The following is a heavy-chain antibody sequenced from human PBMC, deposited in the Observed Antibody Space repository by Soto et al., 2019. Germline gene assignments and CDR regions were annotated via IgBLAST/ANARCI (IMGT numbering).Heavy chain of an antibody. V-gene: IGHV3-30*18. CDR3: AKERLTTGGMDF. CDR1: GFTFSTYA. CDR2: ISYDGSRQ. Sequence: QVQLVESGGGAVQPGRSLRLSCAASGFTFSTYAMHWVRQAPCKGLEWVAVISYDGSRQLLADSVKGRFTISRDNSKNTVYLQMNRMRADGTAVYFCAKERLTTGGMDFWGPGTTVPVSS. J-gene: IGHJ6*02. D-gene: IGHD3-22*01.